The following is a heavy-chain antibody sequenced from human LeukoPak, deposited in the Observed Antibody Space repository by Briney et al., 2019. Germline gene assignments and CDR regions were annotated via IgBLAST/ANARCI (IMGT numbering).Heavy chain of an antibody. D-gene: IGHD3-22*01. CDR3: ARGPQYYYDSSGYYYGDY. CDR1: GGSFSGYY. CDR2: INHSGST. Sequence: SETLSLTCAVYGGSFSGYYWSWIRQPPGKGLEWIGEINHSGSTNYNPSLKSRVTISVDTSKNQFSLKLSSVTAADTAVYYCARGPQYYYDSSGYYYGDYWGQGTLVTVSS. J-gene: IGHJ4*02. V-gene: IGHV4-34*01.